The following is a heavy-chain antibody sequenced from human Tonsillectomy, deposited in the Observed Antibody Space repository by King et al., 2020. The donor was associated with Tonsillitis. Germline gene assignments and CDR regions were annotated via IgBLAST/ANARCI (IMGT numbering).Heavy chain of an antibody. CDR1: GFTFSDYY. CDR3: ARAGVYGLDAFDI. J-gene: IGHJ3*02. D-gene: IGHD5/OR15-5a*01. Sequence: VQLVESGGGLVKPGGSLRLSCAASGFTFSDYYMTWIRQAPGKGLDWVSYISSSSTYTNYADSVKGRFTISRDNAKNSLYLQMNSLRAEDTAVYYCARAGVYGLDAFDIWGQGTMVTVSS. CDR2: ISSSSTYT. V-gene: IGHV3-11*06.